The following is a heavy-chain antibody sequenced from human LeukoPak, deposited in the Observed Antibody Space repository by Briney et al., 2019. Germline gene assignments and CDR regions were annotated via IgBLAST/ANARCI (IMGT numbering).Heavy chain of an antibody. D-gene: IGHD3-3*01. Sequence: SETLSLTCAVYGGSFSGYYWSWIRQPPGKGLEWIGTIYYSGSTYYNPSLKSRVTISVDTSKNQFSLKLSSVTAADTAVYYCARKSVFYDFWSGHLDHWGQGILVTVSS. V-gene: IGHV4-34*01. CDR1: GGSFSGYY. J-gene: IGHJ4*02. CDR2: IYYSGST. CDR3: ARKSVFYDFWSGHLDH.